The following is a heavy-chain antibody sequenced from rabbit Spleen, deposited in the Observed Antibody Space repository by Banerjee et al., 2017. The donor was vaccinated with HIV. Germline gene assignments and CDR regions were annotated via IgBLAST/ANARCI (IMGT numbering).Heavy chain of an antibody. Sequence: HLKESGGGLVQPGGSLKLSCTASGFTLSSYYMNWVRQAPGKGLEWIGYIDPVFGITYYANWVNGRFSISRENAHNTVFLQMTSLTAADTATYFCARDGAGGSYFALWGPGTLVTVS. CDR3: ARDGAGGSYFAL. CDR2: IDPVFGIT. D-gene: IGHD8-1*01. J-gene: IGHJ4*01. V-gene: IGHV1S7*01. CDR1: GFTLSSYY.